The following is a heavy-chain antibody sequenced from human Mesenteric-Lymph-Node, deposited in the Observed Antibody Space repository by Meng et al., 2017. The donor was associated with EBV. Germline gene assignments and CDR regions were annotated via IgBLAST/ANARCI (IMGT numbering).Heavy chain of an antibody. D-gene: IGHD3-22*01. CDR1: GYTFIKYG. CDR2: VNSYSGDT. J-gene: IGHJ5*02. Sequence: QVQVVQAGPEVKKPGASVKVSCKASGYTFIKYGITWVRQAPGQGLEWMGWVNSYSGDTNYAQNFQGRVTMTTVTSTNTAYMELRSLRSDDTAVYYCARHFYDGRGLRWFDAWGQGTLVTVSS. CDR3: ARHFYDGRGLRWFDA. V-gene: IGHV1-18*01.